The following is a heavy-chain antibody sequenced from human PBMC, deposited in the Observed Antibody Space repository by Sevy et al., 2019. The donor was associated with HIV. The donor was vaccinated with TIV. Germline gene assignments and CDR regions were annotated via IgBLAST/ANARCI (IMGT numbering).Heavy chain of an antibody. CDR3: ARIRGYSYGHGDFDY. D-gene: IGHD5-18*01. CDR1: GFSLSTSGMC. CDR2: IDWDDDK. J-gene: IGHJ4*02. Sequence: SGPTLVKPTQTLTLTCTFSGFSLSTSGMCVSWIRQPPGKALEWLALIDWDDDKYYSKSLKTRLTISKDTSKNKVVLTMTNMDPVETATYYCARIRGYSYGHGDFDYWGQGTLVTVSS. V-gene: IGHV2-70*01.